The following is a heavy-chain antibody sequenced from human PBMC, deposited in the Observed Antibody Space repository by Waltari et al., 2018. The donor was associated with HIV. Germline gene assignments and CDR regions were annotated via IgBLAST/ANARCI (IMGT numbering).Heavy chain of an antibody. CDR3: VRQMTFYDAFDI. CDR1: GYTFTAYY. Sequence: QVQFLQSGAEVKKPGASLKVTCQASGYTFTAYYIHWVRPAPGQGLEWMGWVYPNTGDTNYAQKFQGRVTMARDASIRTVSMELSRLRSDDTAVYYCVRQMTFYDAFDIWGQGTLVTVSA. J-gene: IGHJ3*02. V-gene: IGHV1-2*02. CDR2: VYPNTGDT.